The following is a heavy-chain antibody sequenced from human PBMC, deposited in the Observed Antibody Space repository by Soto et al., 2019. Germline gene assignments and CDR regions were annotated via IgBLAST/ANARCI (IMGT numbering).Heavy chain of an antibody. V-gene: IGHV1-18*01. CDR2: ISAYNGNT. J-gene: IGHJ6*02. CDR3: ARDEFFVRAAALSRNYYYYYGMDV. D-gene: IGHD6-13*01. Sequence: QVQLVQSGAEVKKPGASVKVSCKASGYTFTSYGISWVRQAPGQGLEWMGWISAYNGNTNYAQKLQGRVTMTTDTSTSTAYMELRSLSSDDTAVYYCARDEFFVRAAALSRNYYYYYGMDVWGQGTTVTVSS. CDR1: GYTFTSYG.